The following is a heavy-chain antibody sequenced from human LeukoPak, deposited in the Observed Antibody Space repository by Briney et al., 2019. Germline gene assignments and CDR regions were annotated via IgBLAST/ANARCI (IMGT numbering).Heavy chain of an antibody. CDR2: IYPGDSDT. CDR3: AASPDYYDSSGYSYYFDY. Sequence: PGESLKISCKGSGYSFTNYWIGWVRQMSGKGLEWMGIIYPGDSDTRYSPSFQGQVTISADKSISTAYLQWSSLKASDTAVYYCAASPDYYDSSGYSYYFDYWGQGTLVTISS. J-gene: IGHJ4*02. V-gene: IGHV5-51*01. D-gene: IGHD3-22*01. CDR1: GYSFTNYW.